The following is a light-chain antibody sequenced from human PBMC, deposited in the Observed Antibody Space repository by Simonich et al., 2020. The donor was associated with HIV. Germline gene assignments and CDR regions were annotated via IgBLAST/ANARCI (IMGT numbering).Light chain of an antibody. CDR2: GAS. J-gene: IGKJ5*01. Sequence: EIVMTQSPATLSVSPGERATLSCRASQSVSSNFAWYQQHPGQAPRLLIYGASTRATGIPARFSGSGSGTEFTLTISSLQSEDFAVYYCQQYNNWPLTFGQGTRLEIK. V-gene: IGKV3-15*01. CDR3: QQYNNWPLT. CDR1: QSVSSN.